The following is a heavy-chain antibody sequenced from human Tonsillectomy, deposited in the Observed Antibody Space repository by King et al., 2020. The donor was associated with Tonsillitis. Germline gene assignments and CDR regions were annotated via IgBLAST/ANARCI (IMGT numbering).Heavy chain of an antibody. V-gene: IGHV1-18*01. CDR3: ARDGESGLVCSGGSCYGMDV. CDR1: GYTFTNYG. D-gene: IGHD2-15*01. J-gene: IGHJ6*02. Sequence: VQLVESGAEVKKPGASVKVSCKASGYTFTNYGISWVRQAPGQGLEWMGWISGYNGKTNYAQKLQGRVTMTTDTSTSTAYMELRSLRSDETAVYYCARDGESGLVCSGGSCYGMDVWGQGTTVTVSS. CDR2: ISGYNGKT.